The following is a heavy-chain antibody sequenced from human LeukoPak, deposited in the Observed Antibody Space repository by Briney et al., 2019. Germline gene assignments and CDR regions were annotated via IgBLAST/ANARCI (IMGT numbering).Heavy chain of an antibody. CDR3: ARERDVFAPDAFDI. CDR1: GFTFSSYS. CDR2: ISSSSSTI. Sequence: PGGSLRLSCAASGFTFSSYSMNWVRQAPGKGLEWVSYISSSSSTIYYADSVKGRFTISRDNAKNSLYLQMNSLRAEDTAVYYCARERDVFAPDAFDIWGQGTMVTVSS. J-gene: IGHJ3*02. D-gene: IGHD2-21*01. V-gene: IGHV3-48*04.